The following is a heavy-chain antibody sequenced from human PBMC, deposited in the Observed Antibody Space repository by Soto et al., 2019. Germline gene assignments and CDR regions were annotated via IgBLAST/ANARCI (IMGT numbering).Heavy chain of an antibody. Sequence: SVTLSLTRTVSDGCISSYYWSWIRKPPGKGLEWIGYIYYSGSTNYNPSLKSRVTISVDTSKNQFSLKLSSVTAADTAVYYCARVLVDTAMADWVWFDPWGQGTLVTVSS. V-gene: IGHV4-59*01. J-gene: IGHJ5*02. CDR2: IYYSGST. CDR3: ARVLVDTAMADWVWFDP. CDR1: DGCISSYY. D-gene: IGHD5-18*01.